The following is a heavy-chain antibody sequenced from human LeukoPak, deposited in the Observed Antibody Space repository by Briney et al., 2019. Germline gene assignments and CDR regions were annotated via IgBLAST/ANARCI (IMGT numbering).Heavy chain of an antibody. J-gene: IGHJ4*02. CDR1: GYXFTSYA. V-gene: IGHV1-2*02. Sequence: ASVKVSCRASGYXFTSYAVHWVRRAPGQGLEWMGWITPSGGTNYPQKFQGRVAITRDTSITTAYMDLSRLTSDDTAVYYCARDRYGDGFAHFDYWGQGALVTVSS. D-gene: IGHD5-24*01. CDR2: ITPSGGT. CDR3: ARDRYGDGFAHFDY.